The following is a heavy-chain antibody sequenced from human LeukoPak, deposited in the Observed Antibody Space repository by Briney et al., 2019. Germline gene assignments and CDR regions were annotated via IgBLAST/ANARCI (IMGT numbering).Heavy chain of an antibody. CDR2: RRSHDFST. V-gene: IGHV3-64*01. Sequence: GGSLRLSCKTSGFPLIKYAMYWVGRAPGKGLDYISGRRSHDFSTYSANSVRDRFTISRDNSKNTLYLQMGSLRGEDTAVYFCARGGGKSGYVVDGHYFDYWGQGALVTVSS. CDR3: ARGGGKSGYVVDGHYFDY. J-gene: IGHJ4*02. CDR1: GFPLIKYA. D-gene: IGHD5-12*01.